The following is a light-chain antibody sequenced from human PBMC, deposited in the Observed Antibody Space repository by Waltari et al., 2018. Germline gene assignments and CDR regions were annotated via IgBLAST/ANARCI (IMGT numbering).Light chain of an antibody. CDR3: QQYSNWPLT. J-gene: IGKJ4*01. CDR1: QSVRSD. Sequence: EIVLTPSPVPPSLSPGERATLSCRASQSVRSDFLAWYQQKPGQAPRLLIYGVSTRATGVPARFSGSGSGTEFTLIISSLQSEDFAVYFCQQYSNWPLTFGGGTKVQIK. CDR2: GVS. V-gene: IGKV3-15*01.